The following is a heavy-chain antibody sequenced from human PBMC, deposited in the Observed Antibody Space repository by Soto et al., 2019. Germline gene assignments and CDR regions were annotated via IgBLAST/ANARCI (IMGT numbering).Heavy chain of an antibody. CDR3: VKAGYYDTSPFAS. Sequence: HPGGSLRLSCAASGFTISNYAMNWVRQAPGKGLEWVSGMSASGGSTYFADSVRGRFTSSRDNSKNTLYLQMNSLGAEDTAVYYCVKAGYYDTSPFASWGQGTLVTVSS. D-gene: IGHD3-22*01. J-gene: IGHJ4*02. CDR1: GFTISNYA. V-gene: IGHV3-23*01. CDR2: MSASGGST.